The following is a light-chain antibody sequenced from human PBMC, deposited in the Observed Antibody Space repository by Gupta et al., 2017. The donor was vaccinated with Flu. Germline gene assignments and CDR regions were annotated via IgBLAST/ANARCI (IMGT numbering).Light chain of an antibody. J-gene: IGLJ1*01. CDR1: SNDVGGYNN. V-gene: IGLV2-14*03. Sequence: ITISCIGTSNDVGGYNNVSWYQQHPGKATKRMMDDVINRPSGVSNRFSGSKSDNTASLNIYGLQAEDGADYSGSSYKSNSALDVFGTGTKVTV. CDR3: SSYKSNSALDV. CDR2: DVI.